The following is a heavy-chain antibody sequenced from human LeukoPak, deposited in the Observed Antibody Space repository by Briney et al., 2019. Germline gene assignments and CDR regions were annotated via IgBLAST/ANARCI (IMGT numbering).Heavy chain of an antibody. CDR3: ARGYVWAYYDFWSGPDAFDI. V-gene: IGHV4-59*01. CDR2: IYYSGST. Sequence: PSETLSLTCTVSGGSISSYYWSWIRQPPGKGLEWIGYIYYSGSTNYNPSLKSRVTISVDTSKNQFSLKLSSVTAADTAVYYCARGYVWAYYDFWSGPDAFDIWGQGTMVTVSS. D-gene: IGHD3-3*01. J-gene: IGHJ3*02. CDR1: GGSISSYY.